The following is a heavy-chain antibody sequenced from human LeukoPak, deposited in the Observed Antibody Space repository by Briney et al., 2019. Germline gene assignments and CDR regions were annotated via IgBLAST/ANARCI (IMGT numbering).Heavy chain of an antibody. CDR2: ISGPGGST. J-gene: IGHJ4*02. Sequence: PGRSLRLSCAASGFTFSSYAMSWVRQAPRKGLEWVSIISGPGGSTYSADSVKGRFTTSRDNSKNTLYLQLNSLRAEDTAVYYCAKVALIAAAGPFDYWGQGTLVTVSS. CDR3: AKVALIAAAGPFDY. CDR1: GFTFSSYA. V-gene: IGHV3-23*01. D-gene: IGHD6-13*01.